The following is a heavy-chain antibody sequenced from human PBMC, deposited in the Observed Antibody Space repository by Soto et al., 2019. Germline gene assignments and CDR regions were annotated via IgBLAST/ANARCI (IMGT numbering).Heavy chain of an antibody. D-gene: IGHD2-2*01. V-gene: IGHV3-23*01. J-gene: IGHJ5*01. CDR2: ISGSGDKT. CDR1: GFIFNNYA. Sequence: GGSLRLSCTASGFIFNNYAMSWVRQAPGKGLEWVSGISGSGDKTYYADSVTGRFIISRGNSESTLFLQMNSLRAEDTAFFYCAKDRAHSTLLPASFDSWGQGTLVTVSS. CDR3: AKDRAHSTLLPASFDS.